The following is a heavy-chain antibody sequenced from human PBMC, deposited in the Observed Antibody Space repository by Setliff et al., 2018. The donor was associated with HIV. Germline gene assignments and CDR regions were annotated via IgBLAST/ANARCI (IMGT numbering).Heavy chain of an antibody. CDR3: ARLAMRGVIGDPNWFDP. D-gene: IGHD3-16*02. Sequence: PSETLSLTCNVSGDSISRFSWSWIRQPPGKGLEWIGHIYTSGSTNYNSSLKSRLTISVDTSKNQVSLKLTSVTAADTGVYYCARLAMRGVIGDPNWFDPWGQGTQVTAPQ. CDR1: GDSISRFS. V-gene: IGHV4-4*08. CDR2: IYTSGST. J-gene: IGHJ5*02.